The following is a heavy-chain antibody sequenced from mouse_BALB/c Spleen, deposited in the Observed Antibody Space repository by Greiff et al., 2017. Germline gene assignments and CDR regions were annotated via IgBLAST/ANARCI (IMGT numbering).Heavy chain of an antibody. V-gene: IGHV2-6-4*01. Sequence: VKLVESGPGLVAPSQSLSITCTVSGFSLSRYSVHWVRQPPGKGLEWLGMIWGGGSTDYNSALKSRLSISKDNSKSQVFLKMNSLQTDDTAMYYCARIPYYYGSSPYFDYWGQGTTLTVSS. D-gene: IGHD1-1*01. CDR3: ARIPYYYGSSPYFDY. CDR2: IWGGGST. J-gene: IGHJ2*01. CDR1: GFSLSRYS.